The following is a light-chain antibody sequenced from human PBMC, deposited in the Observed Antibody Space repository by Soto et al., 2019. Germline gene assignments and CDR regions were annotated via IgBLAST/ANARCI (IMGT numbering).Light chain of an antibody. CDR1: SRDFGGYNY. CDR3: TSYTSASTPYV. CDR2: EVN. J-gene: IGLJ1*01. Sequence: QSVLNPPPSPSGAPGQSVTISCPGNSRDFGGYNYVSWYQQHPGKAPKLIIYEVNKRPSGVSNRFSGSKSGNTASLTISGLQAEDEADYYCTSYTSASTPYVFGSGTKVTVL. V-gene: IGLV2-14*01.